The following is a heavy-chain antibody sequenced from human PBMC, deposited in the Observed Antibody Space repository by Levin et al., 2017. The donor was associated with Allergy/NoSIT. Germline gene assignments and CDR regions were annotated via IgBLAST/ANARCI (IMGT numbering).Heavy chain of an antibody. V-gene: IGHV3-23*01. J-gene: IGHJ4*02. D-gene: IGHD2-2*02. CDR1: GFTFNTYA. CDR3: TRARGCSSTSCYIDY. CDR2: ISGSGVST. Sequence: ASVKVSCAASGFTFNTYAMSWVRQAPGKGLEWVSGISGSGVSTYYADSVKGHFTISRDDSKNTVFLQMNSLRVEDTAIYYCTRARGCSSTSCYIDYWGQGTLVTVSS.